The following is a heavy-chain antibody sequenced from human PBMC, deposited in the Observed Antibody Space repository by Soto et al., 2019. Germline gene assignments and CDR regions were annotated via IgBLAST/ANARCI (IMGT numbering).Heavy chain of an antibody. J-gene: IGHJ4*02. V-gene: IGHV3-11*01. D-gene: IGHD3-22*01. CDR3: ARHESSGYFPGTFDY. CDR1: GFTFSDYY. CDR2: ISNTGRTI. Sequence: PGGSLRLSCAASGFTFSDYYMSWIRKAPGKGLERVTYISNTGRTINYADSVKGRFTISRDNAKNSLYLQMNSLGAEDTAVYYCARHESSGYFPGTFDYWGQGTLVTVSS.